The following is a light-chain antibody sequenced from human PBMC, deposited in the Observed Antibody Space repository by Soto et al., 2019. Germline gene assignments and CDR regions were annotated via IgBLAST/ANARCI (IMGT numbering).Light chain of an antibody. CDR2: DDS. Sequence: SYELTQPPSVSVAPGQTARITCGGTNIGSKSVHWYQQKPGQAPVLVVYDDSDRPSGIPERFSVSNSGNTATLTISRVEAGDEAEYYCQVWDSSSDNVVFGGGTKLTVL. CDR3: QVWDSSSDNVV. J-gene: IGLJ2*01. V-gene: IGLV3-21*02. CDR1: NIGSKS.